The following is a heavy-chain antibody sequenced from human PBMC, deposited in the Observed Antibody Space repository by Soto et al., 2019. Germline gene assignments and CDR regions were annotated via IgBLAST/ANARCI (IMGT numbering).Heavy chain of an antibody. CDR1: GGSISSSSYY. V-gene: IGHV4-39*01. D-gene: IGHD3-3*01. J-gene: IGHJ6*02. CDR2: IYYSGST. CDR3: ARKYDFWSGYLSYYYYGMDV. Sequence: PSETLSLTCTVSGGSISSSSYYWGWIRQPPGKGLEWIGSIYYSGSTYYNPSLKSRVTISVDTSKNQFSLKLSSVTAADTAVYYCARKYDFWSGYLSYYYYGMDVWGPGTTVTVSS.